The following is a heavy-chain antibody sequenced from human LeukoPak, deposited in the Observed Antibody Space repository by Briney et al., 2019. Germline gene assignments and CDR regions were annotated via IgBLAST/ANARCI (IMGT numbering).Heavy chain of an antibody. CDR2: INPKSGST. D-gene: IGHD6-19*01. Sequence: GASVKVSCKASGYTFIDYYIHWVRLAPGQGLEWMGRINPKSGSTSYAQKFQGRVTMTRDTSTDTAYMELTRLRLDDTAVYHCAKSVPGLTFDYWGQGTQVTVSS. J-gene: IGHJ4*02. CDR1: GYTFIDYY. V-gene: IGHV1-2*06. CDR3: AKSVPGLTFDY.